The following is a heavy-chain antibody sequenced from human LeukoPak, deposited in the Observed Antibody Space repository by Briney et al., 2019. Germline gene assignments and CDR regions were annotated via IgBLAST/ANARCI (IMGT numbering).Heavy chain of an antibody. V-gene: IGHV3-7*05. CDR2: IKEDGSEK. D-gene: IGHD6-19*01. CDR3: AANPHSGY. Sequence: PGRSLRLSCAASGFTFSSSWMKWVRQAPGKGLESVAVIKEDGSEKHYVDSVKGRFAISRDNAKNSLYLQMNNVRAEDTAVYFCAANPHSGYWGQGALVTVSS. CDR1: GFTFSSSW. J-gene: IGHJ4*02.